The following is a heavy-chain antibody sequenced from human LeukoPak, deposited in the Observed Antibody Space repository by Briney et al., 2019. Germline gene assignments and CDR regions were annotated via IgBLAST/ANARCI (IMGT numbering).Heavy chain of an antibody. Sequence: SVKVSCKASGGTFSSYAISWVQQAPGQGLEWMGGIIPIFGTANYAQKFQGRVTITTDESTSTAYMELSSLRSEDTAVYYCASPLFRPSAPGYYYSMDVWGKGTTVTVSS. J-gene: IGHJ6*03. V-gene: IGHV1-69*05. D-gene: IGHD3-10*01. CDR2: IIPIFGTA. CDR1: GGTFSSYA. CDR3: ASPLFRPSAPGYYYSMDV.